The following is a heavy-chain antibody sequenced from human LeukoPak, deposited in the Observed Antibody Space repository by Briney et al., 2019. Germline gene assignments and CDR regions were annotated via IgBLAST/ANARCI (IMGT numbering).Heavy chain of an antibody. CDR1: GGSISTYY. J-gene: IGHJ4*02. CDR3: ARENSASYREFAS. Sequence: SETLSLTCTVSGGSISTYYWSWIRQPAGKGLEWIGRIFATGGTNCDPSLMSRVTMSIATSKNQFSLRLTSLTAADTAAYYCARENSASYREFASWGQGTQVTVSS. D-gene: IGHD1-26*01. CDR2: IFATGGT. V-gene: IGHV4-4*07.